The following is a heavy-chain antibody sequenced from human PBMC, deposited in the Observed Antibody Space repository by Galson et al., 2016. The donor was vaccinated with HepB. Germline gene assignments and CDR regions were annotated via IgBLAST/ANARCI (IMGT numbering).Heavy chain of an antibody. D-gene: IGHD3-3*01. Sequence: SETLSLTCTVSGGSIDSSTYFWGWIRQPPGKGLEWIGSIFYSGSTFYNPSLQSRVTISVDTSKNQFSLKLTSATAAATAVYHCARHFFRRPLDPWGQGTLVTVSS. CDR2: IFYSGST. CDR3: ARHFFRRPLDP. CDR1: GGSIDSSTYF. V-gene: IGHV4-39*01. J-gene: IGHJ5*02.